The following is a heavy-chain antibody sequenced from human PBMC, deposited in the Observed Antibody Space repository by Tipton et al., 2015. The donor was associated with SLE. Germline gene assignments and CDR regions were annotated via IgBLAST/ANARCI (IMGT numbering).Heavy chain of an antibody. D-gene: IGHD3-22*01. CDR2: INPKSGGT. CDR3: ARESESSAYYYAA. Sequence: QLVQSGAEVKKPGASVKVSCKTSGYTFSGYYMHWVRQAPGQGLEWMGWINPKSGGTNYAQKFQGRVTMTSDTSITTAYMEVRRLRSDDTAVYYCARESESSAYYYAAWGQGTLVTVSS. V-gene: IGHV1-2*02. J-gene: IGHJ4*02. CDR1: GYTFSGYY.